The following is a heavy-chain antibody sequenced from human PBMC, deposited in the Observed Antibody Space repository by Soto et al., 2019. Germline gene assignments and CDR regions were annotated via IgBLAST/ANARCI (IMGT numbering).Heavy chain of an antibody. V-gene: IGHV3-30*18. D-gene: IGHD4-17*01. Sequence: GGSLRLSCAASGFTFSSYGMHWVRQAPGKGLEWVAVISYDGSNKYYADSVKGRFTISRDNSKNTLYLQMNSLRAEDTAVYYCAKDRMTTVVTPDAFDIWGQGTMVTVSS. CDR1: GFTFSSYG. J-gene: IGHJ3*02. CDR3: AKDRMTTVVTPDAFDI. CDR2: ISYDGSNK.